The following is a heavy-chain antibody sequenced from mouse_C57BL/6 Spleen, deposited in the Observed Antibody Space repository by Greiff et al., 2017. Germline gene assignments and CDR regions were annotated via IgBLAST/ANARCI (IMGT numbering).Heavy chain of an antibody. CDR2: IDPSDSYT. V-gene: IGHV1-69*01. CDR1: GYTFTSYW. D-gene: IGHD3-2*02. CDR3: ARGVTAQATSFAY. Sequence: QVQLQQPGAELVMPGASVKLSCKASGYTFTSYWMHWVKQRPGQGLEWIGEIDPSDSYTNYNQKFKGKSTLTVDKSSSTAYMQLSSLTSEDSAVYYWARGVTAQATSFAYWGQGTLVTVSA. J-gene: IGHJ3*01.